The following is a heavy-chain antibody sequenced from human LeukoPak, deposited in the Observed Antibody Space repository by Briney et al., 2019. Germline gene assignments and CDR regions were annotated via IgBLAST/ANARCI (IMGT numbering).Heavy chain of an antibody. CDR1: GFTFSTYA. Sequence: GGSLRLSCAASGFTFSTYAMSWVRQAPGKGLQWVSTMSGNAGSIYYADSVKGRFTISRDNSRNTLYLQMNSLRAEDTAVYYCAKEGNTGVEMATSGSIWGQGTMVTVSS. D-gene: IGHD5-24*01. V-gene: IGHV3-23*01. CDR3: AKEGNTGVEMATSGSI. CDR2: MSGNAGSI. J-gene: IGHJ3*02.